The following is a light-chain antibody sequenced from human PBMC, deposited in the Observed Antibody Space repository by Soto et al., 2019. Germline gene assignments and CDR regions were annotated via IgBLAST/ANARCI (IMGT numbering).Light chain of an antibody. J-gene: IGKJ1*01. CDR3: QQYDSSPVT. V-gene: IGKV3-20*01. CDR2: DAS. CDR1: QSVSSSY. Sequence: EIVLTQSPGTLSLSPGERATLSCRASQSVSSSYLAWYQQKPGQAPRLLIYDASSRATCIPDRFSGSGFGTDFTLTISIREPEDFAVYYCQQYDSSPVTFGQGTKVEIK.